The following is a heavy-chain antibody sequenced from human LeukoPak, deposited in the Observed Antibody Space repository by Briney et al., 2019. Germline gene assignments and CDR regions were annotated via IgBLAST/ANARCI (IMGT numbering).Heavy chain of an antibody. V-gene: IGHV4-34*01. D-gene: IGHD5-24*01. J-gene: IGHJ4*02. CDR2: INHSGST. CDR1: GGSFSDYY. Sequence: SETLCLTCAVYGGSFSDYYWTWIRQPPGKGLEWIGEINHSGSTNYNPSLKSRVTISVDTSKNQFSLKLSSVTAADTAVYSCARGNATLEMASSYFDYWGQGTLVTVSS. CDR3: ARGNATLEMASSYFDY.